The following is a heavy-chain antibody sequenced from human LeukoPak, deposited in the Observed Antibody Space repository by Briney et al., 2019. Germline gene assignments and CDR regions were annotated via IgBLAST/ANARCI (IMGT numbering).Heavy chain of an antibody. CDR1: GFTFRSFW. CDR3: ARAGGYYYDSSGYYYAEEYYFDY. Sequence: GGSLRLSCAASGFTFRSFWMSWVRQAPGKGLEWVANIKQDGSEKYYVDSVKGRFTISRDNAKNSLFLQMNSLRAEDTAVYYCARAGGYYYDSSGYYYAEEYYFDYWGQGTLVTASS. CDR2: IKQDGSEK. D-gene: IGHD3-22*01. J-gene: IGHJ4*02. V-gene: IGHV3-7*05.